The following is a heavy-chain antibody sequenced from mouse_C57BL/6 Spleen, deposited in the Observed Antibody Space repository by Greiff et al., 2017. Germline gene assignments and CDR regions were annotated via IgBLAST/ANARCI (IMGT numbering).Heavy chain of an antibody. CDR3: ARPIYYDYGYYFDY. J-gene: IGHJ2*01. D-gene: IGHD2-4*01. CDR2: ISGGGGNT. Sequence: EVMLVESGGGLVKPGGSLKLSCAASGFTFSSYTMSWVRQTPEKRLEWVATISGGGGNTYYPDSVKGRFTISRDNAKNTLYLQMSSLRSEDTALYYCARPIYYDYGYYFDYWGQGTTLTVSS. CDR1: GFTFSSYT. V-gene: IGHV5-9*01.